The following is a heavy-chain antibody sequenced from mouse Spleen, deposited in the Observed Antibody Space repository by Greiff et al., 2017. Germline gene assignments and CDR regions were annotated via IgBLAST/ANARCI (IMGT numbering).Heavy chain of an antibody. D-gene: IGHD2-3*01. J-gene: IGHJ2*01. V-gene: IGHV1-59*01. Sequence: QVQLQQPGAELVRPGTSVKLSCKASGYTFTSYWMHWVKQRPGQGLEWIGVIDPSDSYTNYNQKFKGKATLTVDTSSSTAYMQLSSLTSEDSAVYYCARGRDMIHYWGQGTTLTVSS. CDR1: GYTFTSYW. CDR3: ARGRDMIHY. CDR2: IDPSDSYT.